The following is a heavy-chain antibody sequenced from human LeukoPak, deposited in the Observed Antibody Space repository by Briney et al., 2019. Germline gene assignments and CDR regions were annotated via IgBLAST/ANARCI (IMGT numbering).Heavy chain of an antibody. V-gene: IGHV3-23*01. CDR1: GFTFSSSA. CDR3: ARERTTVTEYYFDY. Sequence: PGGSLRLSCAASGFTFSSSAMSWVRLAPGKGLEWVSGISGSDGSTYYADSVKGRFTISRDNSKNTLFLQMNSLRAEDTAVYYCARERTTVTEYYFDYWGQGTLVTVSS. J-gene: IGHJ4*02. D-gene: IGHD4-17*01. CDR2: ISGSDGST.